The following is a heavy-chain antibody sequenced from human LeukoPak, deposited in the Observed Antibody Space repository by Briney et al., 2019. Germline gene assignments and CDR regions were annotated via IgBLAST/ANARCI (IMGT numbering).Heavy chain of an antibody. CDR2: VNSDGSST. CDR1: GFNFSNYW. V-gene: IGHV3-74*01. Sequence: GGSLRLSWAASGFNFSNYWIHWVRQSPGKGLVWVSCVNSDGSSTSYADSVRGRFTISRDNAKDTLYLQMNSLRVEDTAVYYCARELPEVATTKSAWFDPWGQGTLVTVSS. CDR3: ARELPEVATTKSAWFDP. J-gene: IGHJ5*02. D-gene: IGHD5-12*01.